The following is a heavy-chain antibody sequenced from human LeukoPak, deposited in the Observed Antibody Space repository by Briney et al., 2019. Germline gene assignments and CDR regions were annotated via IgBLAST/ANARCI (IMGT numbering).Heavy chain of an antibody. CDR2: INHSGST. J-gene: IGHJ4*02. V-gene: IGHV4-34*01. D-gene: IGHD6-25*01. CDR1: GGSFSDFY. CDR3: AREAAAAKRGDYFDY. Sequence: SETLSLTCAVYGGSFSDFYWSWIRQPPGKGLEWIGEINHSGSTSYNPSLKSRVTISVDTSKNQFSLKLSSVAAADTAVYYCAREAAAAKRGDYFDYGGQGTLVTVSS.